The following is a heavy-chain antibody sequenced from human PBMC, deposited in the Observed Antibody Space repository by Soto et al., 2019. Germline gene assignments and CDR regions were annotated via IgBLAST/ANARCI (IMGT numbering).Heavy chain of an antibody. J-gene: IGHJ6*02. CDR1: GFTFSGSA. D-gene: IGHD5-12*01. CDR3: ARDESPYGYYSHSYGMDV. V-gene: IGHV3-73*01. Sequence: EVQLVESGGGLVQPGGSLKLSCVTSGFTFSGSALHWVRQASGKGLEWVGRIRGKVRNYATAYASSVEGRFTISRDNSKNMLFLQMNSLRAEDTAVYFCARDESPYGYYSHSYGMDVWGQGTTVSVSS. CDR2: IRGKVRNYAT.